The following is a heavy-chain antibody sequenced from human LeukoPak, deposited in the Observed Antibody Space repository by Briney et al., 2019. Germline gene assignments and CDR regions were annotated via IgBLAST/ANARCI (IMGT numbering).Heavy chain of an antibody. Sequence: SQTLSLTCTVSGGSISSGDYAWSWIRQPPGKGLEWIGYIYYSGSTYYNPSLKSRVTISVDTSKNQFPLTLSSVTAADTAVYYCASTPKGAYYDFWSGYGNPPPFDYWGQGTLVTVSS. CDR3: ASTPKGAYYDFWSGYGNPPPFDY. J-gene: IGHJ4*02. CDR2: IYYSGST. D-gene: IGHD3-3*01. V-gene: IGHV4-30-4*08. CDR1: GGSISSGDYA.